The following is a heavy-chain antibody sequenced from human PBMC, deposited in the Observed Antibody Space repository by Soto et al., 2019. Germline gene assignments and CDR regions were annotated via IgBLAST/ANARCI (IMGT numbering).Heavy chain of an antibody. J-gene: IGHJ6*02. CDR2: ISSSSSYI. CDR1: GFTCSSYS. V-gene: IGHV3-21*01. Sequence: GGSLRLSCAASGFTCSSYSMNWVRQAPGKGLEWVSSISSSSSYIYYADSVKGRFTISRDNAKNSLYLQMNSLRAEDTAVYYCARSARAYGMDVWGQGTMVTVSS. CDR3: ARSARAYGMDV.